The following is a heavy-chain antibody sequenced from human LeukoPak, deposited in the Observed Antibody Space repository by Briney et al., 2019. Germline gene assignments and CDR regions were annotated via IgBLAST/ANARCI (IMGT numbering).Heavy chain of an antibody. V-gene: IGHV1-18*01. CDR1: GYTFTSYD. J-gene: IGHJ5*02. Sequence: GASVKVSCKASGYTFTSYDINWVRQAPGQGLEWMGWISAYNGNTNYAQKLQGRVTMTTDTSASTAYMELRSLRSDDTAVYYCARDEATVTTPNWFDPWGQGTLVTVSS. D-gene: IGHD4-17*01. CDR3: ARDEATVTTPNWFDP. CDR2: ISAYNGNT.